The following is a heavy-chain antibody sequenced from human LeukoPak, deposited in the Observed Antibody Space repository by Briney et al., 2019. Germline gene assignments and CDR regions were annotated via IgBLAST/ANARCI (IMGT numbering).Heavy chain of an antibody. Sequence: GGSLRLSCATSGFIFDHFGMNWVRHVPGKGLEWLSYVSTTGDIRHYADSVTGRFTISRDNAENALHLQMNSLRVEDTAIYYCARYSRWGTGNWYFDLWGRGTLVTVSS. D-gene: IGHD6-6*01. J-gene: IGHJ2*01. CDR2: VSTTGDIR. V-gene: IGHV3-48*03. CDR1: GFIFDHFG. CDR3: ARYSRWGTGNWYFDL.